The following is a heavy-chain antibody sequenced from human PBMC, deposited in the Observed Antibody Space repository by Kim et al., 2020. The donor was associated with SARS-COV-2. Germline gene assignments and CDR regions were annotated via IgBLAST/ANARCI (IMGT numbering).Heavy chain of an antibody. D-gene: IGHD6-13*01. V-gene: IGHV1-69*13. Sequence: SVKVSCKASGGTFSSYAISWVRQAPGQGLEWMGGIIPIFGTANYAQKFQGRVTITADESTSTAYMELSSLRSEDTAVYYCARSLAAVEPGGRSGMDVWGQGTTVTVSS. J-gene: IGHJ6*02. CDR3: ARSLAAVEPGGRSGMDV. CDR2: IIPIFGTA. CDR1: GGTFSSYA.